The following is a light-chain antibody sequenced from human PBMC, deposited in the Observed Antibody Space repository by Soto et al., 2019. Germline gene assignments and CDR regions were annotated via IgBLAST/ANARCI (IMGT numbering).Light chain of an antibody. V-gene: IGKV3-11*01. Sequence: EIVLTQSPATLSLSPGERATLSCRASQSVRDYLAWYQQKPGQAPRLLIYDASNRATGIPARFSGSGSGTDFTLTIRSLEPEDFAVYYCHQRSNWPLTFGGGTKVDIK. J-gene: IGKJ4*01. CDR3: HQRSNWPLT. CDR2: DAS. CDR1: QSVRDY.